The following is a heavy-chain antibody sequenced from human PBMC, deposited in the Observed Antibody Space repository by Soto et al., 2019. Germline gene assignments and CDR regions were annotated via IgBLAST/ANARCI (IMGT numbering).Heavy chain of an antibody. D-gene: IGHD3-9*01. J-gene: IGHJ6*02. Sequence: GGSLRLSCAASGFTFSSYWMSWVRQAPGKGLEWVANIKQDGSEKSYVDSVKGRFTISRDNAKNSLYLQMNSLRAEDTAVYYCARDRYFDWLLIGYYGMDVWGQGTTVTVSS. V-gene: IGHV3-7*01. CDR2: IKQDGSEK. CDR3: ARDRYFDWLLIGYYGMDV. CDR1: GFTFSSYW.